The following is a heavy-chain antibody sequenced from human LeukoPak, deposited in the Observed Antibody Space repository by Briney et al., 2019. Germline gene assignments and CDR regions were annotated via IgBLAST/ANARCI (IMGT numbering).Heavy chain of an antibody. CDR3: AREGSYGYELDY. CDR2: ISSSSSYI. Sequence: GGSLRLSCAASGFTFSSYNMNWVRQAPGKGLEWVSFISSSSSYIYYADSVKGRFTISRDNAKNSLYLQMNSLRAEDTAVYYCAREGSYGYELDYWGQGTLVTVSS. D-gene: IGHD5-18*01. CDR1: GFTFSSYN. J-gene: IGHJ4*02. V-gene: IGHV3-21*01.